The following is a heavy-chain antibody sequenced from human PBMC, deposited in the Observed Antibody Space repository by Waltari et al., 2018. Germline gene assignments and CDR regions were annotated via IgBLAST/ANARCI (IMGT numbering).Heavy chain of an antibody. V-gene: IGHV4-59*01. CDR2: IYYSGST. Sequence: QVQLQESGPGLVKPSETLSLTCTVSGGSISSYYWSWIRQPPGKGLEWIGYIYYSGSTNYNPSRKSRVPISVETSKNQCSLKLSSVTAADTAVYYWARGGGSYTFFDYWGQGTLVTVSS. D-gene: IGHD1-26*01. CDR1: GGSISSYY. J-gene: IGHJ4*02. CDR3: ARGGGSYTFFDY.